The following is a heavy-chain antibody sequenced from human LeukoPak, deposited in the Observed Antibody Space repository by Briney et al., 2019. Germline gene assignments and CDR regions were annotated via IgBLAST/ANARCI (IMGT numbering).Heavy chain of an antibody. CDR1: GFTFSGSV. CDR3: TRVLSDSSSAKFDY. D-gene: IGHD6-13*01. V-gene: IGHV3-73*01. Sequence: GGSLKLSCAASGFTFSGSVHWVRQASGKGPEWVGRIRSKANSYATAYAASVKGRSTISRDDSKNTAYLQMNSLKTEDTAVYYCTRVLSDSSSAKFDYWGQGTLVTVSS. CDR2: IRSKANSYAT. J-gene: IGHJ4*02.